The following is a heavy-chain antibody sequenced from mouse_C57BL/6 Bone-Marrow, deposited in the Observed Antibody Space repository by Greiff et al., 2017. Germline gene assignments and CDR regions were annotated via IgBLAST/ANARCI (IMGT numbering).Heavy chain of an antibody. CDR1: GFSLTSYG. CDR3: AKGPFTVVADYYAMDY. CDR2: IWGDGST. Sequence: VKLVESGPGLVAPSQSLSITCTVSGFSLTSYGVSWVRQPPGKGLEWLGVIWGDGSTSYHSALISRLSISKDNSKSQVFLKLNSLQTDDTATYYCAKGPFTVVADYYAMDYWGQGTSVTVSS. V-gene: IGHV2-3*01. J-gene: IGHJ4*01. D-gene: IGHD1-1*01.